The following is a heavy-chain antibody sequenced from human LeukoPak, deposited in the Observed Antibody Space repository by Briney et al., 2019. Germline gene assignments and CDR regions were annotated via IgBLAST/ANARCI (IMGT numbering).Heavy chain of an antibody. CDR2: ISYDGSNK. J-gene: IGHJ4*02. CDR1: GFTFSSHA. CDR3: ARVGYDTPYDY. V-gene: IGHV3-30*01. Sequence: GGSLRLSCGASGFTFSSHAMHWVRQAPGKGLEWVAVISYDGSNKYYADSVKGRFTISRDNSKNTLYLQMNSLRAEDTAVYYCARVGYDTPYDYWGQGTLVTVSS. D-gene: IGHD3-3*01.